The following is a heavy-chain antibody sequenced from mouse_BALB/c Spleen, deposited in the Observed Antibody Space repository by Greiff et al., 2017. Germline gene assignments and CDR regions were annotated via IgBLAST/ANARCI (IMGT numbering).Heavy chain of an antibody. V-gene: IGHV3-1*02. CDR2: IHYSGST. D-gene: IGHD1-1*01. CDR3: ARNYGSSDAMDY. Sequence: EVKLMESGPDLVKPSQSLSLTCTVTGYSITSCSSWHLLRPCPGNQLEWMGYIHYSGSTNYNPSLTSRISITRDTSKNPFFLQLNTVTTEDTATYCGARNYGSSDAMDYWGQGTSVTVSS. CDR1: GYSITSCSS. J-gene: IGHJ4*01.